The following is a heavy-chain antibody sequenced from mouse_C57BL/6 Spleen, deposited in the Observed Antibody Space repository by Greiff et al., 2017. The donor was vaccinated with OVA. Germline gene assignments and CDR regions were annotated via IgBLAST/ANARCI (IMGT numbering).Heavy chain of an antibody. CDR2: INYDGSST. D-gene: IGHD3-2*02. V-gene: IGHV5-16*01. J-gene: IGHJ4*01. Sequence: DVKLVESEGGLVQPGRSMKLSCTASGFTFSDYYMAWVRQVPEKGLEWVANINYDGSSTYYLDSLKSRFIISRDNAKNILYLQMSSLKSEDTATYYCAREGQLTYAMDYWGQGTSVTVSS. CDR1: GFTFSDYY. CDR3: AREGQLTYAMDY.